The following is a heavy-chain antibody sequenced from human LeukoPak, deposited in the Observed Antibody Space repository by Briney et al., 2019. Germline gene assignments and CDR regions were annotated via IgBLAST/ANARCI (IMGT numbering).Heavy chain of an antibody. CDR2: INPNSGGT. CDR1: GYTFTSYG. V-gene: IGHV1-2*02. Sequence: ASVKVSCKASGYTFTSYGISWVRQAPGQGLEWMGWINPNSGGTNYAQKFQGRVTMTRDTSISTAYMELSRLRSDDTAVYYCARDTRYYYMDVWGKGTAVTISS. CDR3: ARDTRYYYMDV. J-gene: IGHJ6*03.